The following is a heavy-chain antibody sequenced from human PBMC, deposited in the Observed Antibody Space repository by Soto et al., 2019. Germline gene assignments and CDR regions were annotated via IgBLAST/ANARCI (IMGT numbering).Heavy chain of an antibody. CDR2: INAGNGNT. D-gene: IGHD2-2*01. Sequence: ASVKVSCKASGYTFTSYAMHWVRQAPGQRLEWMGWINAGNGNTKYSQKFQGRVTITRDTSASTAYMELSSLRSEDTAVYYCARDSSGYCSSTSCYFRSFDPWGQGTLVTVSS. V-gene: IGHV1-3*01. J-gene: IGHJ5*02. CDR1: GYTFTSYA. CDR3: ARDSSGYCSSTSCYFRSFDP.